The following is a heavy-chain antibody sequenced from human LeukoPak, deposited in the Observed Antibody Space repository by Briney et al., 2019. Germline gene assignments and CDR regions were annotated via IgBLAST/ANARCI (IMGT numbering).Heavy chain of an antibody. D-gene: IGHD6-19*01. CDR3: ARRRIAVAGSVVYYFDY. V-gene: IGHV5-51*01. J-gene: IGHJ4*02. CDR2: IYPGDSDT. CDR1: GYSFTSYW. Sequence: GESLKISCKGSGYSFTSYWIGWVRQMPGKGLEWMGIIYPGDSDTRYSPSFQGQVTISADKSISTAYLQWSGLKASDTAMYYCARRRIAVAGSVVYYFDYWGQGTLVTVSS.